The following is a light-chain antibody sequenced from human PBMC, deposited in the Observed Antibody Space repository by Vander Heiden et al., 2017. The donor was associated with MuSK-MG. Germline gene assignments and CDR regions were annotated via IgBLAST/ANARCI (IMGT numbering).Light chain of an antibody. Sequence: EIVLTQSPATLSLSPGERATLSCRASQSVSSYLAWDQQKPGQAPRLLIYEASNRATGIKDRFSGSGSGTDFTRTSSSIEPDDFEGHDGQQHGTFGQGTKVEIK. CDR3: QQHGT. CDR1: QSVSSY. V-gene: IGKV3-11*01. J-gene: IGKJ1*01. CDR2: EAS.